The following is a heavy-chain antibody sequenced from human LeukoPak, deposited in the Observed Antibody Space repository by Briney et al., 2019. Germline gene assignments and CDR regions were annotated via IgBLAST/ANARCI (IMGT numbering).Heavy chain of an antibody. CDR3: AKAHGYYYDSSGYYADY. J-gene: IGHJ4*02. D-gene: IGHD3-22*01. CDR2: ISGSGGST. V-gene: IGHV3-23*01. Sequence: GGSLRLSCAASGFTFSSYAMSWVRQAPGKGLEWVSAISGSGGSTYYADSVKGRFTISRDNSKNTLYLQMNSLRAEDTAVYYCAKAHGYYYDSSGYYADYWGQGTLVTVSS. CDR1: GFTFSSYA.